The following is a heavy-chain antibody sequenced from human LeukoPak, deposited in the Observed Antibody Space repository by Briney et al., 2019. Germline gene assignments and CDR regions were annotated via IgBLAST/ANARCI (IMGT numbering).Heavy chain of an antibody. J-gene: IGHJ2*01. CDR3: ARHSRRAHWGPGPDWYFDL. CDR1: GGSISSGDYY. D-gene: IGHD7-27*01. Sequence: PSETLSLTCTVSGGSISSGDYYWSWIRQPPGKGLEWIGYIYYSGSTYYNPSLKSRVTISVDTSKNQFSLKLSSVTAADTAVYYCARHSRRAHWGPGPDWYFDLWGRGTLVTVSS. CDR2: IYYSGST. V-gene: IGHV4-30-4*08.